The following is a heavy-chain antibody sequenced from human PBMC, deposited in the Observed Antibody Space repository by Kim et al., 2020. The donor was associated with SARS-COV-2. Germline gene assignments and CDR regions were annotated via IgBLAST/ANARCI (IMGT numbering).Heavy chain of an antibody. D-gene: IGHD3-22*01. J-gene: IGHJ4*02. CDR1: GFTFSDYY. CDR3: ARVRVSITMIVVVREPPEY. CDR2: ISSSGSSI. V-gene: IGHV3-11*01. Sequence: GGSLRLSCAASGFTFSDYYMSWIRQAPVKGLEWVSYISSSGSSIYYADSVKGRFTISRDNAKNSLYLQMNSLRAEDTAVYYCARVRVSITMIVVVREPPEYWGQGTLVTVSS.